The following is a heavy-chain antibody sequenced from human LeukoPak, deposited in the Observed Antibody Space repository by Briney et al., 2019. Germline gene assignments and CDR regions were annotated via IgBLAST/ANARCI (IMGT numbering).Heavy chain of an antibody. CDR2: ISSSSSYI. CDR3: ARDGAGLGSGIDY. Sequence: GGSLRLSCAASGFTFSSYSMNWVRQAPGKGLEWVSSISSSSSYIYYADSVKGRFTISRDNAKNSLYLQMSSLRAEDTAVYYCARDGAGLGSGIDYWGQGTLVTVSS. J-gene: IGHJ4*02. V-gene: IGHV3-21*01. CDR1: GFTFSSYS. D-gene: IGHD3-10*01.